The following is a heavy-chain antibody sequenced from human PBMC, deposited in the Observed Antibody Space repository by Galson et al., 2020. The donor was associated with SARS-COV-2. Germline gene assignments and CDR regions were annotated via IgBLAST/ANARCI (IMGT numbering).Heavy chain of an antibody. J-gene: IGHJ5*02. V-gene: IGHV4-59*01. Sequence: SRTLSLTCTLSGGSISDDHCSCIRQPPGKGLEGSGYIDYTGSTTYNPSLKSRVTISIDTSKRPFSRTLSSVTAADTAVYSCARDASRGLDPWGQGTLVTVSS. CDR3: ARDASRGLDP. CDR2: IDYTGST. D-gene: IGHD2-2*01. CDR1: GGSISDDH.